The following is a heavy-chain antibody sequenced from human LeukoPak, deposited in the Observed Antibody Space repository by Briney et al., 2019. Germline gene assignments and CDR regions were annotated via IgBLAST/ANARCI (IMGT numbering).Heavy chain of an antibody. CDR3: ASFNFPETRPSTGWYYFDY. CDR1: GGSISSSSYY. V-gene: IGHV3-66*01. Sequence: PSETLSLTCTVSGGSISSSSYYWGWVRQAPGKGLEWVSVIFRGGSTYYADSVKVRFTISRDNSKNTVYLQMNGLRAEDTAVYYCASFNFPETRPSTGWYYFDYWGQGTLVTVSS. J-gene: IGHJ4*02. CDR2: IFRGGST. D-gene: IGHD6-19*01.